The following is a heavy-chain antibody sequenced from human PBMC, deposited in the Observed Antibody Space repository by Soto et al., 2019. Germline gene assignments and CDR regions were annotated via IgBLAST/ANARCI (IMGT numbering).Heavy chain of an antibody. Sequence: QVQLVQSGAAVKKPGASVKVSCKASGYTFTSYDINWVRQAPGQGLEWMGWMNPNSGVTGYVQNFQGRVAMTRKASISTAYMELSSLRADDTAVYYCARGASGEYGWLDPWGQGTLVTVSS. CDR2: MNPNSGVT. J-gene: IGHJ5*02. V-gene: IGHV1-8*01. CDR3: ARGASGEYGWLDP. D-gene: IGHD1-26*01. CDR1: GYTFTSYD.